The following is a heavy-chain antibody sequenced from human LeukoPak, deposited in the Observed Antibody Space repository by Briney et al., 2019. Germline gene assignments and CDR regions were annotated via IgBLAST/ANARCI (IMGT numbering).Heavy chain of an antibody. D-gene: IGHD6-19*01. V-gene: IGHV3-48*03. CDR3: AREGPDSSGWHTYYFDY. Sequence: GGSLRLSCAASGFTFSSYEMNWVRQAPGKGLELVSYISSSGSTIYYADSVKGRFTISRDNAKNSLYLQMNSLRAEDTAVYYCAREGPDSSGWHTYYFDYWGQGTLVTVSS. CDR2: ISSSGSTI. J-gene: IGHJ4*02. CDR1: GFTFSSYE.